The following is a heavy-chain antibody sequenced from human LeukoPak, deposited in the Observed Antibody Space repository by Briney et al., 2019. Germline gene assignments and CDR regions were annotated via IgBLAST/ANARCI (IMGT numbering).Heavy chain of an antibody. CDR2: ISSSSSYI. D-gene: IGHD2-21*02. CDR3: ARSGVRDCGGDCYDWFDP. V-gene: IGHV3-21*01. J-gene: IGHJ5*02. Sequence: TGGSLRLSCAASGFTFSSYGMHWVRQAPGKGLEWVSSISSSSSYIYYADSVKGRFTISRDNAKNSLYLQMNSLRAEDTAVYYCARSGVRDCGGDCYDWFDPWGQGTLVTVSS. CDR1: GFTFSSYG.